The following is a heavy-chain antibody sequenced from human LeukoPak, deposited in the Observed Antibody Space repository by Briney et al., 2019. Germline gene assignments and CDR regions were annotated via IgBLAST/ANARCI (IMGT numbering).Heavy chain of an antibody. CDR2: INAANGNT. Sequence: ASVEVSCKASGYIFTTYAMHWVRQAPGQRLEWMGWINAANGNTKLSQKFQDRITIIRDKSANTAYMELSGLRSEDTAVYYCARDRGITMIVGGPDYYYGMDVWGQGTTVTVSS. D-gene: IGHD3-22*01. CDR3: ARDRGITMIVGGPDYYYGMDV. CDR1: GYIFTTYA. V-gene: IGHV1-3*01. J-gene: IGHJ6*02.